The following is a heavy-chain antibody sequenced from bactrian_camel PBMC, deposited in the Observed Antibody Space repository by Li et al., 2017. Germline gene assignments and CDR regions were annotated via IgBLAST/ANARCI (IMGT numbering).Heavy chain of an antibody. Sequence: HVQLVESGGGSVQAGGSLRLICKTTGIGNTGTCVAWLRQVPGKGREVVAAIGPGRDRRFYPHAVKGRFTISQDQVQPIVYLEMNDLLPDDSGVYYCAADTVWVGCRRSVGVAAWGQGTQVTVS. CDR2: IGPGRDRR. CDR3: AADTVWVGCRRSVGVAA. D-gene: IGHD1*01. J-gene: IGHJ6*01. V-gene: IGHV3S1*01. CDR1: GIGNTGTC.